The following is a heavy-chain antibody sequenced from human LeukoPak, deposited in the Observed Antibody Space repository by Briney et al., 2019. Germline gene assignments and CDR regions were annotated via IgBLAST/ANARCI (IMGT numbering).Heavy chain of an antibody. Sequence: GGSLRLSCAASGFTFSSYAMSWVRQAPGKGLEWVSTISGSGGSTYYADSVKGRFTISRDNSKNTLYLQMNSLRAEDTAVYYCAKVGVRGHLNYWGQGTLVTVSS. J-gene: IGHJ4*02. D-gene: IGHD3-10*01. CDR3: AKVGVRGHLNY. CDR1: GFTFSSYA. V-gene: IGHV3-23*01. CDR2: ISGSGGST.